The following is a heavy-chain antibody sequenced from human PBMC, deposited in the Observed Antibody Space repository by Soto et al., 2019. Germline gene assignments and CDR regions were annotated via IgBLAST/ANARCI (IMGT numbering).Heavy chain of an antibody. CDR2: INHSGGT. CDR1: GGSFSGYY. D-gene: IGHD1-26*01. CDR3: ARLRWEQPWVFDY. J-gene: IGHJ4*02. Sequence: SETLSLTCAVYGGSFSGYYCSWIRQPPVKGLEWIGEINHSGGTNYNPSLKSRVTISVDTSKNQFSLKLSSVTAADTAVFYCARLRWEQPWVFDYWGQGTLVTVSS. V-gene: IGHV4-34*01.